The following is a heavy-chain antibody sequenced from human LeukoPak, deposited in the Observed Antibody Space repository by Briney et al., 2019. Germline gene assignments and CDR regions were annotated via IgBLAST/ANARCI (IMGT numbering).Heavy chain of an antibody. CDR2: ISSSSSYI. Sequence: RGSLRLSCAASGFTFSSYSMNWVRQAPGKGLEWVSSISSSSSYIYYADSVKGRFTISRDNAKNSLYLQMNSLRAEDTAVYYCARDSRAVSTSWAGCVDYWGQGTLVTVSS. CDR3: ARDSRAVSTSWAGCVDY. V-gene: IGHV3-21*01. J-gene: IGHJ4*02. CDR1: GFTFSSYS. D-gene: IGHD2-2*01.